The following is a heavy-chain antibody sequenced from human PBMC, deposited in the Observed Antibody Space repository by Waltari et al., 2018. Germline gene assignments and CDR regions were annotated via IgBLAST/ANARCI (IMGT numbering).Heavy chain of an antibody. CDR1: GYSMRSGYY. Sequence: QVQLQESGPGLAKSSETLSLTCDVSGYSMRSGYYWGWIRQPPRKGLEWIASIYQRGNSYYNPALRSRVTISVDTSRNQFSLEMTSVTATDTATYYCVAAKEYYYDGSGDDAFETWGQGTLVTVSS. V-gene: IGHV4-38-2*01. CDR3: VAAKEYYYDGSGDDAFET. J-gene: IGHJ3*02. D-gene: IGHD3-22*01. CDR2: IYQRGNS.